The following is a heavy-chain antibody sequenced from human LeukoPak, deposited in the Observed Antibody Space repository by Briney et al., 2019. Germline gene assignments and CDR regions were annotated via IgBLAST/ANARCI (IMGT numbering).Heavy chain of an antibody. V-gene: IGHV3-30-3*01. CDR1: GFTFSSYA. CDR2: ISYDGSNK. CDR3: ARDSAVAAGYYGMDV. D-gene: IGHD6-19*01. Sequence: GRSLRLSCAASGFTFSSYAMHWVRQAPGKGLEWVAVISYDGSNKYYADSVKGRFTISRDNSKNTLYLQMNSLRAEDTAVYYCARDSAVAAGYYGMDVWGQGTTVTVSS. J-gene: IGHJ6*02.